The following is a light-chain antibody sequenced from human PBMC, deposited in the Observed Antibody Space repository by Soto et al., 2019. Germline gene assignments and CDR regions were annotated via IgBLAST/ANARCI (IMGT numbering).Light chain of an antibody. CDR1: SSDVGNYNL. Sequence: QSVLTQPASVSGSPGQSIAISCTGTSSDVGNYNLVSWYQQHPGKAPRLMIFEVNKRRSGVSDRFSGSKSGNTASLTISGLQADDEADYYCYSYAGSYIYYVFGAGTKVTVL. CDR3: YSYAGSYIYYV. J-gene: IGLJ1*01. CDR2: EVN. V-gene: IGLV2-23*02.